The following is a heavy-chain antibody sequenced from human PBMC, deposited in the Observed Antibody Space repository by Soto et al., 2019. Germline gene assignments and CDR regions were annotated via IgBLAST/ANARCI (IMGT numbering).Heavy chain of an antibody. J-gene: IGHJ4*02. CDR1: GYTFTSYG. Sequence: ASVKVSCKASGYTFTSYGISWVRQAPGQGLEWMGWNSAYNGNTNYAQKLQGRVTMTTDTSTSTAYMELRSLRSDDTAVYYCVITIFGGGYFDYWGQGTLVTVSS. D-gene: IGHD3-10*02. CDR2: NSAYNGNT. V-gene: IGHV1-18*01. CDR3: VITIFGGGYFDY.